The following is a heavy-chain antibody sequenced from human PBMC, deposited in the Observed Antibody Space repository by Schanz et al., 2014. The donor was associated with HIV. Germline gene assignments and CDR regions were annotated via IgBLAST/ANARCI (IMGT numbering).Heavy chain of an antibody. V-gene: IGHV3-21*01. CDR1: GFTFSSYA. Sequence: EVQLLESGGGLVQPGGSLRLSCADSGFTFSSYAMSWVRQAPGKGLEWVSSISTGSSYIYYADSVKGRFTISRDNAKNSLYLQMNSLRAEDTAVYYCARSSDYYYGMDVWGQGTTVTVSS. CDR2: ISTGSSYI. J-gene: IGHJ6*02. CDR3: ARSSDYYYGMDV.